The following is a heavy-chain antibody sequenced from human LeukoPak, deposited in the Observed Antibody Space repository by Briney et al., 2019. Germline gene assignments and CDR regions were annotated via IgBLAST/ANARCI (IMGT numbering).Heavy chain of an antibody. Sequence: GGSLRLSCAASGFTFSSYWMHWVRQAPGKGLVWVSRINTDGSSTSYADSVKGRFTISRDNAKNTLYLQMNSLRAEDTAVYYCARGSRGAAYAFDIWGQGTMVTVSS. V-gene: IGHV3-74*01. J-gene: IGHJ3*02. CDR3: ARGSRGAAYAFDI. CDR2: INTDGSST. CDR1: GFTFSSYW. D-gene: IGHD3-10*01.